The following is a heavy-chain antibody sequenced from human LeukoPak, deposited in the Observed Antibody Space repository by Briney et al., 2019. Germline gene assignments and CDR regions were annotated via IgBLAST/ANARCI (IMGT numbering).Heavy chain of an antibody. CDR3: ARDEYYYDSSLYFQH. Sequence: GGSLRLSCAATGFTFSSYSMNWVRQAPGKGLEWVSSISSSSSYIYYADSVKGRFTISRDNAKNSLYLQMNSLRAEDTAVYYCARDEYYYDSSLYFQHWGQGTLVTVSS. CDR2: ISSSSSYI. V-gene: IGHV3-21*01. D-gene: IGHD3-22*01. J-gene: IGHJ1*01. CDR1: GFTFSSYS.